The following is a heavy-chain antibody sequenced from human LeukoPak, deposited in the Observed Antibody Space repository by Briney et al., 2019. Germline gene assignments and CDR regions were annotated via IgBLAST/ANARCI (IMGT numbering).Heavy chain of an antibody. CDR2: IKQDGSEK. V-gene: IGHV3-7*03. J-gene: IGHJ4*02. CDR3: GRRRGMGSLDY. CDR1: GFTISTYW. D-gene: IGHD2-8*01. Sequence: GGSLRLSCTASGFTISTYWMSWVRQAPGKGLEWVANIKQDGSEKNCVDSVRGRFTISRDNAKNSLYLQMNSLRAEDTAVYYCGRRRGMGSLDYWGQGTLVTVSS.